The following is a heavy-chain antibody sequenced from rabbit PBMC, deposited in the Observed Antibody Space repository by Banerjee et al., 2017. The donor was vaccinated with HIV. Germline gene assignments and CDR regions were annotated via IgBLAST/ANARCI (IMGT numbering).Heavy chain of an antibody. J-gene: IGHJ4*01. Sequence: QEQLEESGGGLVQPGGSLTLFCKASGFSLSSYSMGWVRQAPGKGLEWIGCISTGDGSTYYANWVNGRFTISKTSSTTVTLQMTSLTAADTATYFCARDLAGVIGWNFNLWGPGTLVTVS. V-gene: IGHV1S45*01. CDR1: GFSLSSYS. CDR3: ARDLAGVIGWNFNL. CDR2: ISTGDGST. D-gene: IGHD4-1*01.